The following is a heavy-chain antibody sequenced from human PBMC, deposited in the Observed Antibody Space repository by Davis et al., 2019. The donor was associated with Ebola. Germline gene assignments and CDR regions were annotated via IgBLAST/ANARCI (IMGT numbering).Heavy chain of an antibody. CDR1: GGTFSSYA. J-gene: IGHJ4*02. CDR3: ALNSGYSSSWSDDDYFDY. V-gene: IGHV1-2*06. CDR2: INPNSGGT. D-gene: IGHD6-13*01. Sequence: ASVKVSCKASGGTFSSYAISWVRQAPGQGLEWMGRINPNSGGTNYAQQFQGRVTMTRDTSISTAYMELSRLRSDDTAVYYCALNSGYSSSWSDDDYFDYWGQGTLVTVSS.